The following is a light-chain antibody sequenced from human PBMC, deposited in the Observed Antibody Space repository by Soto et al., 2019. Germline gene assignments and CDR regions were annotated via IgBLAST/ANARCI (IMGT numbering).Light chain of an antibody. Sequence: QSALTQPASVSGSPGQSITISFTGTSSDVGGYNYVSWYQQHPGKAPKLMIYEVSNRPSGVSNRFSGSKSGNTASLTISGLQAEDEADYYCSSYTSSSTLEIVVGGGTKLTVL. V-gene: IGLV2-14*01. CDR2: EVS. CDR3: SSYTSSSTLEIV. CDR1: SSDVGGYNY. J-gene: IGLJ3*02.